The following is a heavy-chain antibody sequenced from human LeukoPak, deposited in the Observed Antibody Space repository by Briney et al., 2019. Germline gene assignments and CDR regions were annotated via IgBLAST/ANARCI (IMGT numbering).Heavy chain of an antibody. D-gene: IGHD5-18*01. CDR1: GFTFSSYS. Sequence: GGSLRLSCAASGFTFSSYSMNWVRQAPGKGLEWVSSISSSSSYIYYADSVKGRVTISRDNAKNSLYLQMNSLRAEDTAVYYCARVDTATTDYWGQGTLVTVSS. CDR2: ISSSSSYI. V-gene: IGHV3-21*01. CDR3: ARVDTATTDY. J-gene: IGHJ4*02.